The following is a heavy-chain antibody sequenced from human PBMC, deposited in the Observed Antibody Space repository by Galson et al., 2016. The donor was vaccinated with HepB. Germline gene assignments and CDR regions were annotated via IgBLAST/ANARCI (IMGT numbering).Heavy chain of an antibody. D-gene: IGHD3-3*01. Sequence: SLRLSCAASGFTFNDYYMSWIRQAPGKGLEWVSYISSSGSTIYYADSVKGRFTISRDNAKISLYLQMNSLRAEDTAVYYCARDNGDFWSGYTDGLFDYWGQGTLVTVSS. V-gene: IGHV3-11*01. CDR2: ISSSGSTI. CDR1: GFTFNDYY. CDR3: ARDNGDFWSGYTDGLFDY. J-gene: IGHJ4*02.